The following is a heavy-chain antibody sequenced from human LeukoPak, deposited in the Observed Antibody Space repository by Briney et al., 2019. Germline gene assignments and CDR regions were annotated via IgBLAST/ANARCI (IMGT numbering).Heavy chain of an antibody. D-gene: IGHD3-22*01. J-gene: IGHJ6*02. CDR1: GGSISSYY. Sequence: SETLSLTCTVSGGSISSYYWSWIRQPPGKGLEWIGYIYYSGSTNYNPSLKSRVTISVDTSKNQFSLKLSSVTAADTAVYYCARHSSVAQAPYYYHGMDVWGQGTTVTVSS. CDR2: IYYSGST. V-gene: IGHV4-59*08. CDR3: ARHSSVAQAPYYYHGMDV.